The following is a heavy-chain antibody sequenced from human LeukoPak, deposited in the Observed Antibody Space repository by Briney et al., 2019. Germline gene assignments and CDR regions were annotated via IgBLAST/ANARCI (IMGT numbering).Heavy chain of an antibody. CDR2: IYPGDSDT. V-gene: IGHV5-51*01. J-gene: IGHJ4*02. CDR3: ARTRPPYYFDY. CDR1: GYSFTSYW. Sequence: GESLQISCKGSGYSFTSYWIGWVRQLPGKGLEWMGIIYPGDSDTRYSPSFQGQVTISADKSISTAYLQWSSLKASDTAMYYCARTRPPYYFDYWGQGTLVTVSS.